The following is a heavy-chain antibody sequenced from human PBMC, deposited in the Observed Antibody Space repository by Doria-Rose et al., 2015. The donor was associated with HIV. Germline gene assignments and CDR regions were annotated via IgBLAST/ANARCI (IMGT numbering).Heavy chain of an antibody. CDR1: GVSLSSPGMG. V-gene: IGHV2-26*01. J-gene: IGHJ4*02. Sequence: QITLKESGPVLVKPTETLTLTCTVSGVSLSSPGMGVSWIRQPPGKALEWLANIFSYDDRSYKPSLTSRLNISSGTSKGEVVLTMTDMDPVDTATYHCARIKSSRWYHKYSLDFWGQGTLVIVSA. CDR2: IFSYDDR. D-gene: IGHD6-13*01. CDR3: ARIKSSRWYHKYSLDF.